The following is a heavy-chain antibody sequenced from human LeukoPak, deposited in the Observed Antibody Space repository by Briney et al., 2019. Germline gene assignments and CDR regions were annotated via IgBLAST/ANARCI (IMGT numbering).Heavy chain of an antibody. Sequence: GGSLRLSCAASGFTFSTYWMHWVRQAPGKGLEWVSYISSSGSTIYYADSVKGRFTISRDNAKNSLYLQMNSLRAEDTAVYYCARVYYDILTGYLYGMDVWGQGTTVTVSS. CDR1: GFTFSTYW. J-gene: IGHJ6*02. V-gene: IGHV3-48*04. CDR2: ISSSGSTI. D-gene: IGHD3-9*01. CDR3: ARVYYDILTGYLYGMDV.